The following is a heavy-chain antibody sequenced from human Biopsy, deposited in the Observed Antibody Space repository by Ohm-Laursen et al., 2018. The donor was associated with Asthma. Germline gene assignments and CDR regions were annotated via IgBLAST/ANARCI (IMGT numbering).Heavy chain of an antibody. CDR1: GYTFTSYS. Sequence: ATVKISCKASGYTFTSYSMHWVRQAPGQGLEWMGIINPSGGSTSYAQKFQGRVTMTRDTSTSTVYMELSSLRSEDTAVYYCARAGALIVGATMGYWGQGTLVTVSS. CDR2: INPSGGST. CDR3: ARAGALIVGATMGY. D-gene: IGHD1-26*01. J-gene: IGHJ4*02. V-gene: IGHV1-46*01.